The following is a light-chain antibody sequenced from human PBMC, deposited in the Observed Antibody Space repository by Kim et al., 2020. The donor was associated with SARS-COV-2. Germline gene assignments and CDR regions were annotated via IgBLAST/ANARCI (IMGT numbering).Light chain of an antibody. CDR1: QSVGNSY. CDR2: GAS. J-gene: IGKJ4*01. V-gene: IGKV3-20*01. Sequence: EIVLTQSPGTLSLSPGERATVSCRASQSVGNSYLAWYQHKPGQGPRLLIYGASSRATGIPDRFSGSGSGTEFTLTISRLEPEDFAVYYCQQYGSSPLTFGGGTKVDIK. CDR3: QQYGSSPLT.